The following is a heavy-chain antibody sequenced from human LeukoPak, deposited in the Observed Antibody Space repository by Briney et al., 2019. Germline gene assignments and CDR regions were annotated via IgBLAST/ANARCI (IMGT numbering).Heavy chain of an antibody. CDR2: INQGGSVT. Sequence: GGSLRLSCSPSGFTFSTTWMTWGRQAPGKGLEWLGNINQGGSVTNYVHSVKGRFSSSTDNANNIMYLQMNYLRVEDTAVYYCARDPHSGALDYWGQGTLVTVSS. CDR1: GFTFSTTW. V-gene: IGHV3-7*01. D-gene: IGHD1-26*01. J-gene: IGHJ4*02. CDR3: ARDPHSGALDY.